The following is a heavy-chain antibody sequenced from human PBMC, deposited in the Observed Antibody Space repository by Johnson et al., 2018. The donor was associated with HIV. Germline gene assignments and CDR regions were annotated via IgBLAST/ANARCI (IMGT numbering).Heavy chain of an antibody. Sequence: VQLVESGGGVVQPGRSPRLSCAASGFTCRSYGMHWVRQAPGKGLEWVVRIKSKNDGGTTDYAAPVRGTSTISRDDSKNTLFLQMNSLNAEDTAVYYCATGPECQLLWGADAFDIWGHGTMATVSS. V-gene: IGHV3-15*01. D-gene: IGHD2-2*01. CDR1: GFTCRSYG. J-gene: IGHJ3*02. CDR3: ATGPECQLLWGADAFDI. CDR2: IKSKNDGGTT.